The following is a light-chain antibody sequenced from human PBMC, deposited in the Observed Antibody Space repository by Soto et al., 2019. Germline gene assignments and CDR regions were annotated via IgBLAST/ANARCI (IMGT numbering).Light chain of an antibody. V-gene: IGLV2-14*01. J-gene: IGLJ1*01. CDR1: SIDVGGYDY. CDR2: EVT. Sequence: QSALTQRPSVSGSPGQSITISFTGTSIDVGGYDYVSWYQQHPGKAPKVLIYEVTNRPSGISNRFSGSKSGNTASLTISGLQVEDEADYYCRPYSNSTTPSVFAPGPKATVL. CDR3: RPYSNSTTPSV.